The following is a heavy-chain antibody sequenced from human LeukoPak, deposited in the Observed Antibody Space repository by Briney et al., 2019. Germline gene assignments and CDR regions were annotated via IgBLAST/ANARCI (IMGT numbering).Heavy chain of an antibody. D-gene: IGHD3-10*01. CDR1: GFTFSSYA. Sequence: PGVSLRLSCAASGFTFSSYAMSWVRQAPGKGLEWVSAISGSGGSTYYADSVKGRFTISRDNSKNTLYLQMNSLRAEDTAVYYCAKVGGMVRGSFDYWGQGTLVTVSS. J-gene: IGHJ4*02. CDR3: AKVGGMVRGSFDY. CDR2: ISGSGGST. V-gene: IGHV3-23*01.